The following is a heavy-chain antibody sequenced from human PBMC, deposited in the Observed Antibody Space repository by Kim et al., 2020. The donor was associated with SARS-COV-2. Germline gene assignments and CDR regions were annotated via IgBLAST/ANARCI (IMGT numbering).Heavy chain of an antibody. J-gene: IGHJ6*04. V-gene: IGHV4-31*02. Sequence: LKSRVTISVDTSKNQFSLKRSSVTAADTAVYYCARGHNGDDDYYYYYGMDVWGKGTTVTVSS. CDR3: ARGHNGDDDYYYYYGMDV. D-gene: IGHD4-17*01.